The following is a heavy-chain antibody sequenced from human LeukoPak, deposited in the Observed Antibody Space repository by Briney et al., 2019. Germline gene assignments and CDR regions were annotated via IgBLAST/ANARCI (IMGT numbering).Heavy chain of an antibody. Sequence: SVKVSCKASGGTFSSYSFSWVRQAPGQGLEWMGRIIPILPITNYAQNFQGRVTITADKSTNTAYMELSSLRSEDTALYYCAVSRGCSNSFFDYWGQGTLVTVSS. J-gene: IGHJ4*02. CDR1: GGTFSSYS. D-gene: IGHD6-6*01. CDR2: IIPILPIT. CDR3: AVSRGCSNSFFDY. V-gene: IGHV1-69*02.